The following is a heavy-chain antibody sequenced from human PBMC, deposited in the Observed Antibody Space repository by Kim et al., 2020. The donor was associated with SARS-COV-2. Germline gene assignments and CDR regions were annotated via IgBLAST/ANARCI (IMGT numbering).Heavy chain of an antibody. V-gene: IGHV1-69*13. J-gene: IGHJ5*02. CDR2: IIPIFGTA. D-gene: IGHD6-13*01. CDR1: GGTFSSYA. Sequence: SVKVSCKASGGTFSSYAISWVRQAPGQGLEWMGGIIPIFGTANYAQKFQGRVTITADESTSTAYMEQSSLRSEDTAVYYCARYVDPGYSSSWELKNWFDPWGQGTLVTVST. CDR3: ARYVDPGYSSSWELKNWFDP.